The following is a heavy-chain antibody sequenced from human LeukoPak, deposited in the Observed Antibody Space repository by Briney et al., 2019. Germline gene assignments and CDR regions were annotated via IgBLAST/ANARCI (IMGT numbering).Heavy chain of an antibody. Sequence: SVKVSCKASGGTFSSYAISWVRQAPGQGLEWMGGIIPIFGTANYAQKFQGRVTITADESTSTAYMELSSLRSEDTAVYYCARDMRYCSGGSCNTEYFQHWGRGTLVTVSS. V-gene: IGHV1-69*13. J-gene: IGHJ1*01. CDR2: IIPIFGTA. CDR1: GGTFSSYA. D-gene: IGHD2-15*01. CDR3: ARDMRYCSGGSCNTEYFQH.